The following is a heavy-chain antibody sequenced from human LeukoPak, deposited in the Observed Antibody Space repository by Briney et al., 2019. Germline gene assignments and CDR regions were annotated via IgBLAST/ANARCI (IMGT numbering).Heavy chain of an antibody. CDR1: GFTFSSYS. J-gene: IGHJ4*02. D-gene: IGHD6-13*01. CDR2: ISSSSSYI. V-gene: IGHV3-21*01. Sequence: GGSLRLSCAASGFTFSSYSMNWVRQAPGKGLESVSSISSSSSYIYYADSVKGRFTISRDNAKNSLYLQVNSLRAEDTAVYYCARDSIAAAFDYWGQGTLVTVSS. CDR3: ARDSIAAAFDY.